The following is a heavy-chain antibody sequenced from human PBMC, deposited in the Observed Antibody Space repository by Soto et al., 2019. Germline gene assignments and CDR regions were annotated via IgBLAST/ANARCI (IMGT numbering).Heavy chain of an antibody. CDR3: ARDAPGAAPY. V-gene: IGHV4-31*03. CDR1: GGPIINGDTY. D-gene: IGHD6-13*01. J-gene: IGHJ4*02. Sequence: QVQLQESGPGLVKPSQTLSLTCTVSGGPIINGDTYLNWIRQHPEKGLEGMGYINYRGTTNYHPALQSRLLLSIDASKNQFSLRLTSVRAADTAVSFCARDAPGAAPYWGQGTLVTVSS. CDR2: INYRGTT.